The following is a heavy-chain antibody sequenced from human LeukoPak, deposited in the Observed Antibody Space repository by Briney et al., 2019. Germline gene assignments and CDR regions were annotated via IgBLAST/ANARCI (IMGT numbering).Heavy chain of an antibody. D-gene: IGHD3-10*01. CDR1: GYTFTSYG. Sequence: SVKVSCTASGYTFTSYGISWVRQAPGQGLEWMGRIIPILGIANYAQKFQGRVTITADKSTSTAYMELSSLRSEDTAVYYCAREAGSGSYYKTAFDIWGQGTMVTVSS. CDR2: IIPILGIA. J-gene: IGHJ3*02. CDR3: AREAGSGSYYKTAFDI. V-gene: IGHV1-69*04.